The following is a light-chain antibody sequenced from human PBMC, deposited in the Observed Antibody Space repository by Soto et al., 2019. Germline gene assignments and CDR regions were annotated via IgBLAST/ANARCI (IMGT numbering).Light chain of an antibody. Sequence: EIVMTQSPATLSVSPGERATLSCRASQSISSNLAWYQQRPGQAPRLLVYGASTRATGIPARFSGSGSGTEFTLTISSLQSEDFAVYYCQQYDSWPPLFTSGPGTKVDLK. CDR2: GAS. CDR1: QSISSN. V-gene: IGKV3-15*01. J-gene: IGKJ3*01. CDR3: QQYDSWPPLFT.